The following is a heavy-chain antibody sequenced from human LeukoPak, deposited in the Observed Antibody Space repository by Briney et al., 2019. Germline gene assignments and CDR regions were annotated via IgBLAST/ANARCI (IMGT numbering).Heavy chain of an antibody. V-gene: IGHV3-23*01. Sequence: LPGGTLRLSCAASGFTFSSYGMSWVRQAPGEGLEWVSAISGSGGSTYYADSVKGRFTISRDNSKNTLYLQMNSLRAEDTAVHYCARGGRGYYDSSGYYSYYYYYMDVWGKGTTVTISS. D-gene: IGHD3-22*01. J-gene: IGHJ6*03. CDR2: ISGSGGST. CDR3: ARGGRGYYDSSGYYSYYYYYMDV. CDR1: GFTFSSYG.